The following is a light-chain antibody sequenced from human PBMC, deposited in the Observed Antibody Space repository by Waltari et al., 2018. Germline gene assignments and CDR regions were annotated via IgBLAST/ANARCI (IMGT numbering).Light chain of an antibody. Sequence: SYVLTQPLSMSVAPGKTARITCAGINIGGNSVQWYQQKPGQAPVLVMHYNTDRPSGIPGRFSGSNSGNTATLTINRVEAGDEADYYCQVWGDDSGPYVIFGGGTKLTVL. CDR2: YNT. J-gene: IGLJ2*01. CDR1: NIGGNS. CDR3: QVWGDDSGPYVI. V-gene: IGLV3-21*04.